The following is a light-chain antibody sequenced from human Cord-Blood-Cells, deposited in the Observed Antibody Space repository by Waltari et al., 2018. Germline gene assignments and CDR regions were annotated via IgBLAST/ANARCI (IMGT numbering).Light chain of an antibody. CDR3: AAWDDSLNGYV. CDR1: SSNIGSNT. V-gene: IGLV1-44*01. J-gene: IGLJ1*01. CDR2: SNN. Sequence: QSVLTQPPSASGTPGQRVTISCSGSSSNIGSNTVNWYQQLPGTAPKLLIYSNNQRPSGVPDRFSGSTACTSASLAISGLHSEDEAYYYCAAWDDSLNGYVFGTGTKVTVL.